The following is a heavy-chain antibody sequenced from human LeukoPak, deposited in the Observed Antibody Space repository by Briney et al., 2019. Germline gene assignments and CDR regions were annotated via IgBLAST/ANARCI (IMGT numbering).Heavy chain of an antibody. CDR3: VRRLVVAGVGDY. Sequence: PGGSLRPSCAASGFTFSDYWMSWARQAPGKGLEWVASIKQDRSEKNYVDSVKGRFTVSRDNAKNSLFLQINSLRAEDTAVYYCVRRLVVAGVGDYWGQGTLVTVSS. D-gene: IGHD2-15*01. CDR1: GFTFSDYW. CDR2: IKQDRSEK. J-gene: IGHJ4*02. V-gene: IGHV3-7*01.